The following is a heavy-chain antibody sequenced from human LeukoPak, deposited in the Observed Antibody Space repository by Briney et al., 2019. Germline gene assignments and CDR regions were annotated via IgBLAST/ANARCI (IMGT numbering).Heavy chain of an antibody. CDR2: ISWNGDTI. Sequence: GGSLRLSCVVSGFNFEDHAMHWVRQAPGKGLEWVLGISWNGDTIGYADSVKGRFTVSRDNAKNSLYLQMNSLRAEDTAVYYCARESGWYDYWGQGTLVTVSS. V-gene: IGHV3-9*01. J-gene: IGHJ4*02. D-gene: IGHD6-19*01. CDR3: ARESGWYDY. CDR1: GFNFEDHA.